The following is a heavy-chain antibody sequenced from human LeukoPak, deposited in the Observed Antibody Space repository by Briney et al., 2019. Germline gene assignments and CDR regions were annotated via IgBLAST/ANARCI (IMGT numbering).Heavy chain of an antibody. CDR2: IRSKANSYAT. Sequence: GGSLRLSCAASGFTFSGSAMHWVRQASGKGLEWVGRIRSKANSYATAYAASVKGRFTISRDDSKNTAYLQMNSLKTEDTAVYYCTRFPYDSSGYYLGLSDYWGQGTLVTVSS. D-gene: IGHD3-22*01. CDR3: TRFPYDSSGYYLGLSDY. V-gene: IGHV3-73*01. J-gene: IGHJ4*02. CDR1: GFTFSGSA.